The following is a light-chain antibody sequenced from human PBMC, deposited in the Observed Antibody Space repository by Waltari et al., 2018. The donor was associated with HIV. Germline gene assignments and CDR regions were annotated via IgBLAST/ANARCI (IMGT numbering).Light chain of an antibody. Sequence: SVLTQPPSVSGAPGQRVTISCSESGSNIGATYDVHWYQHLPGKAPKLLIYGNSNRPSGVPDRFSGSKSGTSASLAITGLQPEDEGDYYCQSYDSRLSGSVFGGGTKLTVL. J-gene: IGLJ2*01. CDR3: QSYDSRLSGSV. CDR2: GNS. CDR1: GSNIGATYD. V-gene: IGLV1-40*01.